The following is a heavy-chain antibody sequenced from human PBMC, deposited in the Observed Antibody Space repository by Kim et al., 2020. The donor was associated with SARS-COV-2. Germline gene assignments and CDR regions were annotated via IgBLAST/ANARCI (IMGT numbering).Heavy chain of an antibody. J-gene: IGHJ5*02. CDR1: GGTFSSYA. CDR2: IIPIFGTA. D-gene: IGHD3-10*01. Sequence: SVKVSCKASGGTFSSYAISWVRQAPGQGLEWMGGIIPIFGTANYAQKFQGRVTITADESTSTAYMELSSLRSEDTAVYYCARDAFSEGVRWFDPWGQGTLVTVSS. V-gene: IGHV1-69*13. CDR3: ARDAFSEGVRWFDP.